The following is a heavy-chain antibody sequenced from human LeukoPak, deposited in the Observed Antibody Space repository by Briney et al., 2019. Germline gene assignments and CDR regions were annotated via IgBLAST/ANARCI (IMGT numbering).Heavy chain of an antibody. V-gene: IGHV3-64*04. Sequence: HTGGSLRLSCSASGFTFSAYAMYWVRQAPGKGLEYVSGISNNGGSSFYADSVKGRFTISRDNSKNTLYLQMSSLRSEDTAMYYCARVGSPSPDWGSYNYGMDVWGQGTTVTVSS. CDR1: GFTFSAYA. CDR3: ARVGSPSPDWGSYNYGMDV. D-gene: IGHD2-2*01. CDR2: ISNNGGSS. J-gene: IGHJ6*02.